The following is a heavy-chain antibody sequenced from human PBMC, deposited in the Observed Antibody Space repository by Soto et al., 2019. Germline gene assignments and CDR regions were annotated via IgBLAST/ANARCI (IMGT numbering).Heavy chain of an antibody. CDR2: INPNSGGT. V-gene: IGHV1-2*04. Sequence: ASVKVSCKASGYTFTGYYRHWVRQAPGQGLEWMGWINPNSGGTNYAQKFQGWVTMTRDTSISTAYMELSRLRSDDTAVYYCARSGGYCSSTSCSHNWFDPWGQGTLVTVSS. D-gene: IGHD2-2*01. CDR3: ARSGGYCSSTSCSHNWFDP. CDR1: GYTFTGYY. J-gene: IGHJ5*02.